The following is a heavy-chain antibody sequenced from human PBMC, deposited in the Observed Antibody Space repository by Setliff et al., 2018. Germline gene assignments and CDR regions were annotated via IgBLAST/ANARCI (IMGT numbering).Heavy chain of an antibody. CDR2: ITFGSLSR. D-gene: IGHD3-3*01. CDR3: ARAQSWSGGPYYFDN. Sequence: GGSLRLSCAASGFTFNAYAMSWVRQAPGKGLEWVSAITFGSLSRYYADSVKGRFTISRDNSKNTLFLEMNSLRTEDTAVYYCARAQSWSGGPYYFDNWGQGTLGTVSS. V-gene: IGHV3-23*01. CDR1: GFTFNAYA. J-gene: IGHJ4*02.